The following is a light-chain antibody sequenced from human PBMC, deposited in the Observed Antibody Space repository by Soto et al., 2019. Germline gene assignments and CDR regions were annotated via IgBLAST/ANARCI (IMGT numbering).Light chain of an antibody. CDR2: DAS. J-gene: IGKJ1*01. CDR1: QSISSW. CDR3: QQYNSYST. Sequence: DIQMTQSPSTLSASVGDRVTITCRASQSISSWLAWYQQKPGKAPKVLIYDASSLESGVPSRFSGSGSGTEFTLTISSLHPDDFATYYCQQYNSYSTFGQGTKVEIK. V-gene: IGKV1-5*01.